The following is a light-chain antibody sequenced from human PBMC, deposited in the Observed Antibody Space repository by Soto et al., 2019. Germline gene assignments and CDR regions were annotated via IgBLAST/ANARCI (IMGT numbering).Light chain of an antibody. Sequence: MTQSPSSLSASVGDRVTITCRASQSISSYLNWYQQKPGQAPRLLIYGASSRATGIPARFSGSGSGTEFTLTISSLQSEDFAVYYCQQYNNWPPTFGPGTKVDIK. J-gene: IGKJ3*01. CDR1: QSISSY. V-gene: IGKV3-15*01. CDR3: QQYNNWPPT. CDR2: GAS.